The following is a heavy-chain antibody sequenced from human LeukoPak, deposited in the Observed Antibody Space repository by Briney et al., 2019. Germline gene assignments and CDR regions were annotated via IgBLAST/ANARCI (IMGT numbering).Heavy chain of an antibody. V-gene: IGHV3-49*04. CDR1: GSTFGDYA. D-gene: IGHD3-22*01. CDR2: IRSKAYGGTT. J-gene: IGHJ4*02. CDR3: TRGLYDRLQTPYFDY. Sequence: GGSLRLSCTASGSTFGDYAMSWVRQAPGKGLEWVGFIRSKAYGGTTEYAASVKGRFTISRDDSKSIAYLQMNSLKTEDTAVYYCTRGLYDRLQTPYFDYWGQGTLVTVSS.